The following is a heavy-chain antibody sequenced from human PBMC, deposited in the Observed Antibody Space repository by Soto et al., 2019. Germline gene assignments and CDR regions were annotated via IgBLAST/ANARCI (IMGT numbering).Heavy chain of an antibody. V-gene: IGHV1-69*11. CDR2: IIPILGST. J-gene: IGHJ5*02. D-gene: IGHD2-21*02. CDR3: AKKNPHCDSNKAWLDP. Sequence: QVQLLQSGAELREPGSSVRVSCTPSGGTFVSSAFAWMRQAPGGKIEWMGGIIPILGSTKFAEKFLGRLTLTANDSSRTAYLELSSLTFDDTAVYFCAKKNPHCDSNKAWLDPWGQGTLVTVST. CDR1: GGTFVSSA.